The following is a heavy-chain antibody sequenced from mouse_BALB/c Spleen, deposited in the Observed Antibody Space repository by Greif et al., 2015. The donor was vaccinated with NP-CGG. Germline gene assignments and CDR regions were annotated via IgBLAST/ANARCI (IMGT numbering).Heavy chain of an antibody. CDR3: ARRTGTEAMDY. V-gene: IGHV1-84*02. Sequence: QVQLKDSGPELVKPGASVKISCKASGYTFTDYYINWVKQKPGQGLEWIGWIYPGSGNTKYNENFKGKATLTVDTSSSTAYMQLSSLTSEDTAVYFCARRTGTEAMDYWGQGTSVTVSS. J-gene: IGHJ4*01. CDR2: IYPGSGNT. CDR1: GYTFTDYY. D-gene: IGHD4-1*01.